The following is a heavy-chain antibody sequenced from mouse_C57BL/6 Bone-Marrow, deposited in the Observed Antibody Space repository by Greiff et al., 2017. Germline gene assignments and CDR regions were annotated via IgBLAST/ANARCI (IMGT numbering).Heavy chain of an antibody. CDR2: IYPRSGNT. J-gene: IGHJ4*01. Sequence: VKLQESGAELARPGASVKLSCKASGYTFPSYGISWVKQRPGQGLEWIGEIYPRSGNTYYNEKFKGKATLTADKSSSTAYMELRSLTSEDSAVYVCAREGNYYSYYAMDYWGQGTSVTVSS. CDR1: GYTFPSYG. V-gene: IGHV1-81*01. CDR3: AREGNYYSYYAMDY. D-gene: IGHD2-1*01.